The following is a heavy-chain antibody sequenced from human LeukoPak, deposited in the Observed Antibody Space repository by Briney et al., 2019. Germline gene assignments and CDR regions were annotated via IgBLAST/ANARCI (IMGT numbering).Heavy chain of an antibody. CDR2: INHSGST. V-gene: IGHV4-34*01. J-gene: IGHJ6*03. Sequence: SETLSLTCAVYGGSLSGYYWSWIRQPPGKGLEWIGEINHSGSTNYNPPLKSRVTISVDTSKNQFSLKLSSVTAADTAVYYCARTTEGYCRGVSCYYYYYYTDVWGKGTTVTVSS. CDR1: GGSLSGYY. CDR3: ARTTEGYCRGVSCYYYYYYTDV. D-gene: IGHD2-15*01.